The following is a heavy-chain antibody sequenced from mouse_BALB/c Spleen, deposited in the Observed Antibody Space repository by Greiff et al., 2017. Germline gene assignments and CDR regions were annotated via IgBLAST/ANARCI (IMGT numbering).Heavy chain of an antibody. CDR2: IDPANGNT. J-gene: IGHJ3*01. V-gene: IGHV14-3*02. CDR3: AREDGNSWFAY. CDR1: GFNIKDTY. D-gene: IGHD2-1*01. Sequence: VQLKESGAELVKPGASVKLSCTASGFNIKDTYMHWVKQRPEQGLEWIGRIDPANGNTKYDPKFQGKATITADTSSNTAYLQLSSLTSEDTAVYYCAREDGNSWFAYWGQGTLVTVSA.